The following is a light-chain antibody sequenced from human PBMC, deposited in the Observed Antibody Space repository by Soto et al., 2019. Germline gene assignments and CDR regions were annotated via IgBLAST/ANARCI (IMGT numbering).Light chain of an antibody. CDR2: KIS. Sequence: DIVMTQTALYLPVTLGQPASISCRSSQSHVHSDGNTYLSWLQQRPGQPPRLLIDKISNRLCGVPDRFSSTGARTDFTLKISRVEAEDVGVYYCMQAKQPITFGPGTKADIK. V-gene: IGKV2-24*01. CDR3: MQAKQPIT. CDR1: QSHVHSDGNTY. J-gene: IGKJ3*01.